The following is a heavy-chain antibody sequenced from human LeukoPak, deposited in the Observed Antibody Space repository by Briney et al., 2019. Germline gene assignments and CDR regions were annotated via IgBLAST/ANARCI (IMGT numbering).Heavy chain of an antibody. V-gene: IGHV1-18*01. J-gene: IGHJ4*02. CDR2: ISAYNGNT. CDR3: ARDQRYCSSTSCEYYFDY. Sequence: GASVKVSCKASGYTFTSYGISWVRQAPGQGLEWMGWISAYNGNTNYAQKLQGRVTMTTDTSTSTAYMELRSLRSDDTAVYYCARDQRYCSSTSCEYYFDYWGQGTLVTVSS. CDR1: GYTFTSYG. D-gene: IGHD2-2*01.